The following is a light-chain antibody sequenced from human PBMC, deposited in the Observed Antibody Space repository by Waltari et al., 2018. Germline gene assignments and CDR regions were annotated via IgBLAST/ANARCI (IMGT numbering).Light chain of an antibody. CDR3: SCRDNSGFRHV. V-gene: IGLV3-19*01. CDR2: GQN. J-gene: IGLJ1*01. Sequence: SSDLTQDPAVSVALGQTVRITCQGDSLRSYYETRYQQKPGQAPVLVIFGQNKRPSGIPDRFSGSSSRNTASLTITGAQAEDEADYYCSCRDNSGFRHVFGTGTKVTV. CDR1: SLRSYY.